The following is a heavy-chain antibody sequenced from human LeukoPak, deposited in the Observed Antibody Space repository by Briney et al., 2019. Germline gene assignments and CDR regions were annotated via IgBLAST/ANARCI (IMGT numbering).Heavy chain of an antibody. V-gene: IGHV1-69*06. CDR1: GGTFSSYA. J-gene: IGHJ4*02. CDR2: IIPIFGTA. D-gene: IGHD6-13*01. CDR3: ARSSIIAAAGPYYFDY. Sequence: SVKVSCKASGGTFSSYAISWVRQAPGQGREWMGGIIPIFGTANYAQKFQGRVTITADKSTSTAYMELSSLRSEDTAVYYCARSSIIAAAGPYYFDYWGQGTLVTVSS.